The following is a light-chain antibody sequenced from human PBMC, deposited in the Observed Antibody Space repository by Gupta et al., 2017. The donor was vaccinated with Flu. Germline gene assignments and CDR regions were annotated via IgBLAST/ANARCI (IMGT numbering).Light chain of an antibody. V-gene: IGKV4-1*01. J-gene: IGKJ5*01. CDR2: LAS. CDR1: QSVLYSSNNKNY. CDR3: QQYYSTPIP. Sequence: DIVMTQSPDSLAVSLGERATINCKSSQSVLYSSNNKNYLSWYQQKPGLPPKLLICLASTRESGVPDRFSGSGSGTDFTLTISSLQAEDVAVYYCQQYYSTPIPFGQGTRLEIK.